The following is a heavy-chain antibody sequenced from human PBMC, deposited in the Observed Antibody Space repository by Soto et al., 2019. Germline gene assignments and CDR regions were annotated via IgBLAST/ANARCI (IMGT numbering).Heavy chain of an antibody. Sequence: SETKSLHWSVSGLSSSSNTWWSLVRPPPLKGLEWIGEIYHSGSTNYNPSLKSRVTISVDKSKNQFSLKLSSVTAADTAVYYCARDRRSIAARLYYYYGMDVWGQGNTVTVS. D-gene: IGHD6-6*01. CDR3: ARDRRSIAARLYYYYGMDV. V-gene: IGHV4-4*02. J-gene: IGHJ6*02. CDR1: GLSSSSNTW. CDR2: IYHSGST.